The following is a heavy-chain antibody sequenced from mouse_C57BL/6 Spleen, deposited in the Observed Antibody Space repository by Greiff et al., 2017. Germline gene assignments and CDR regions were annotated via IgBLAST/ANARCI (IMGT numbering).Heavy chain of an antibody. Sequence: EVHLVESGGGLVKPGGSLKLSCAASGFTFSSYAMSWVRQTPEKRLEWVATISDGGSYTYYPDNVKGRFTISRDNAKNNLYLQMSHLKSEDTAMYYCARKNYGSSYEYFDVWGTGTTVTVSS. CDR3: ARKNYGSSYEYFDV. J-gene: IGHJ1*03. CDR1: GFTFSSYA. V-gene: IGHV5-4*01. D-gene: IGHD1-1*01. CDR2: ISDGGSYT.